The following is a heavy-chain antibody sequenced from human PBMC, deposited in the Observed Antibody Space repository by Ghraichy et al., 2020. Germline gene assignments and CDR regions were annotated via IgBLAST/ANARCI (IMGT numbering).Heavy chain of an antibody. J-gene: IGHJ6*02. V-gene: IGHV3-7*01. Sequence: GGSLRLSCAVSGFTFSSYWMSWVRQVPGKGLEWVASIKEDGSDKSYVDSLRGRFTISRDNAKNSLYLQMCSLRAEDTAVYYCARRLVVPGASGWGYGMDVWGQGTTVTVSS. CDR1: GFTFSSYW. CDR3: ARRLVVPGASGWGYGMDV. D-gene: IGHD2-2*01. CDR2: IKEDGSDK.